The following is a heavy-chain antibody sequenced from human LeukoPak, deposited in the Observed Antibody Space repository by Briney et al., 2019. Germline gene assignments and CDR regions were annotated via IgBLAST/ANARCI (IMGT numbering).Heavy chain of an antibody. CDR1: GDSISSSHYS. CDR2: ISCSGST. V-gene: IGHV4-39*01. CDR3: ARLVGSSGWSFDY. J-gene: IGHJ4*02. Sequence: SETLSLTCTVSGDSISSSHYSWGWIRQPPGEGLEWIGSISCSGSTYYNPPLKSRVTISVDTSKNQFSLQLISVTAEDTAVYYCARLVGSSGWSFDYWGQGTLVTVSS. D-gene: IGHD6-19*01.